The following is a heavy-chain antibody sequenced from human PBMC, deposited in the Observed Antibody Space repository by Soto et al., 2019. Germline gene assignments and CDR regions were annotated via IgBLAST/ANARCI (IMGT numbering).Heavy chain of an antibody. V-gene: IGHV4-31*03. D-gene: IGHD3-22*01. CDR2: IYYSGST. J-gene: IGHJ6*02. Sequence: QVQLQESGPGLVKPSQTLSLTCNVSGGSISSSDYYWSRIRQHPGKGLEWIGYIYYSGSTYYNPSLKSRVTISVDTSKNQFSLKLSSVTAADTAVYYCAREWLSRAGIHGMDVWGQGTTVTVSS. CDR3: AREWLSRAGIHGMDV. CDR1: GGSISSSDYY.